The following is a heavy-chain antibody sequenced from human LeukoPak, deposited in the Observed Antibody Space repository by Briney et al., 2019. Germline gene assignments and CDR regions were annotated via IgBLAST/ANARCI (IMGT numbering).Heavy chain of an antibody. V-gene: IGHV4-59*01. D-gene: IGHD6-13*01. CDR3: ARATETFSWFLQH. CDR2: LSNSGST. Sequence: SETLSLTCTVSGDSIGSYYWSWIRQPPGKGLEWIGHLSNSGSTNYNPSLKSRVTISVDTSKNQFSLKLNSVTAADTAVYYCARATETFSWFLQHWGQGTLVTVSS. J-gene: IGHJ1*01. CDR1: GDSIGSYY.